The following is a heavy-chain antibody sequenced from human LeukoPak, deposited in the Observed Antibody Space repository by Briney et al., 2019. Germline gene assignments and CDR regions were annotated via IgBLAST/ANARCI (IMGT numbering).Heavy chain of an antibody. Sequence: SETLSLTCTVSGGSVSSSTYSWGWIRQPPGKGLEWIASMSYSGSTYYNPSLKSRLTISVDTSKNQFSLKLSSVTAADTAVYYCARARWLQLGYFDYWGQGTLVTVSS. J-gene: IGHJ4*02. V-gene: IGHV4-39*07. CDR1: GGSVSSSTYS. D-gene: IGHD5-24*01. CDR2: MSYSGST. CDR3: ARARWLQLGYFDY.